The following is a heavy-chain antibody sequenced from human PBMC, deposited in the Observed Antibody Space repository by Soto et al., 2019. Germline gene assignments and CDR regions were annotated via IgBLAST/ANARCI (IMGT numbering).Heavy chain of an antibody. Sequence: GESLKISCKGSGYSFTSYWIGRVRQMPGKGLEWMGIIYPGDSDTRYSPSFQGQVTISADKSISTAYLQWSSLKASDTAMYYCAVSEYSSSLEGHYYYYGMDVWGQGTTVTVSS. CDR2: IYPGDSDT. CDR3: AVSEYSSSLEGHYYYYGMDV. D-gene: IGHD6-6*01. V-gene: IGHV5-51*01. J-gene: IGHJ6*01. CDR1: GYSFTSYW.